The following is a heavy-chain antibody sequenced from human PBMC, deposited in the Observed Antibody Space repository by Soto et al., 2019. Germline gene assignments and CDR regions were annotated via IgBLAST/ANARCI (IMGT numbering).Heavy chain of an antibody. V-gene: IGHV3-30-3*01. CDR2: ISYDGSNK. CDR3: ARDPMGRYYCSGSYYFDY. J-gene: IGHJ4*02. D-gene: IGHD3-10*01. CDR1: GFTFSSYA. Sequence: QVQLVESGGGVVQHGRSLRLSCAASGFTFSSYAMHWVRQAPGKGLEWVAVISYDGSNKYYADSVKGRFTISRDNSKNTLYLQMNSLRAEDTSVYYCARDPMGRYYCSGSYYFDYWGQGTLVTVSS.